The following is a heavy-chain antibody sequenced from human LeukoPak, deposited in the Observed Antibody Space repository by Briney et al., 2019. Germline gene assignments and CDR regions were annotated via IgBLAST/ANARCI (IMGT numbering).Heavy chain of an antibody. CDR1: GGSFSGYY. CDR3: ARPSLPVAGPFDP. V-gene: IGHV4-34*01. Sequence: PSETLSLTCAVYGGSFSGYYWSWIRQPPGKGLEWIGEINHSGSTNYNPSLKSRVTISVDTSKNQFSLKLSSVTAADTAVYYCARPSLPVAGPFDPWGQGTLVTVSS. D-gene: IGHD6-19*01. J-gene: IGHJ5*02. CDR2: INHSGST.